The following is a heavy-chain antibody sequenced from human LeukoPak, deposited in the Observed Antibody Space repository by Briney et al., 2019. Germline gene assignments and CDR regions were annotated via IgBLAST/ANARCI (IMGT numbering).Heavy chain of an antibody. Sequence: GGSLRLSCAASGFTFSSYAMHWVRQAPGKGLEWVAVISYDGSNTYYADSVKGRFTISRDNAKNSLYLQMNSLRDEDTGVYYCARDVALQQLESDYWGQGTLVTVSS. V-gene: IGHV3-30*04. J-gene: IGHJ4*02. D-gene: IGHD6-13*01. CDR3: ARDVALQQLESDY. CDR1: GFTFSSYA. CDR2: ISYDGSNT.